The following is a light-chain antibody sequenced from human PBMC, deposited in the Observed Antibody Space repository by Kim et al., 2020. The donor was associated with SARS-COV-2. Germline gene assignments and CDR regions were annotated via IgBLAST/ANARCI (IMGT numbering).Light chain of an antibody. V-gene: IGLV3-21*04. CDR1: HIESKS. Sequence: GTRPSTPWGGRHIESKSVHLYQHKPGQAPLPVIPYDITRPSGIPELFSGSNSGNAATLTITSVEPGDEADSYCQVWDINTDHPVIFGGGTQLTVL. J-gene: IGLJ2*01. CDR2: YDI. CDR3: QVWDINTDHPVI.